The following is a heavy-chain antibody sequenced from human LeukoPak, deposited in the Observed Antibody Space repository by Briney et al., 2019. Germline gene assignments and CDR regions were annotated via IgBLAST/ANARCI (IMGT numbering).Heavy chain of an antibody. CDR3: AKLFFDFSDCGVSSGGPHLPD. CDR2: IHDRGFT. CDR1: GDSINIYS. Sequence: SETLSLTCTVSGDSINIYSWTWIRQPPGKGLEWIGYIHDRGFTNYSPSLKSRLTISRDTSKNQVSLSLTSVTAADTAVYFCAKLFFDFSDCGVSSGGPHLPDWGQGTLVSVSS. V-gene: IGHV4-59*01. D-gene: IGHD2-21*01. J-gene: IGHJ4*02.